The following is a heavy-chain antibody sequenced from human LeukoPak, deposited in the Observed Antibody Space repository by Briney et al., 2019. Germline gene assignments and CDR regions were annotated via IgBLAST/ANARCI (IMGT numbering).Heavy chain of an antibody. CDR2: INHSGSA. CDR1: GGSFSGYY. CDR3: ARPLGQGNEYGMDV. V-gene: IGHV4-34*01. D-gene: IGHD1-1*01. Sequence: SETLSLTCAVYGGSFSGYYWSWIRQPPGKGLEWIGEINHSGSANYNPSLKSRVTISVDTSKNQFSLKLTSVTAADTAVYYCARPLGQGNEYGMDVWGQGTTVTVSS. J-gene: IGHJ6*02.